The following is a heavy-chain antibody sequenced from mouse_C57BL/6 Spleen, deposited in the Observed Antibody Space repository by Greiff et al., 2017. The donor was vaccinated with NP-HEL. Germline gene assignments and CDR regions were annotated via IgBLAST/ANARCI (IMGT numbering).Heavy chain of an antibody. CDR3: ARLRYSSYFDY. J-gene: IGHJ2*01. Sequence: VKVVESDAELVKPGASVKISCKVSGYTFTDHTIHWMKQRPEQGLEWIGYIYPRDGSTKYNEKFKGKATLTADKSSSTAYMQLNSLTSEDSAVYFCARLRYSSYFDYWGQGTTLTVSS. CDR2: IYPRDGST. V-gene: IGHV1-78*01. CDR1: GYTFTDHT.